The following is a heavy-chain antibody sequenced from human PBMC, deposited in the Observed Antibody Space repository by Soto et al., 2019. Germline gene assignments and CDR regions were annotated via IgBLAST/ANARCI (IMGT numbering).Heavy chain of an antibody. CDR2: IIPIFGTA. D-gene: IGHD2-2*01. CDR3: ATVSTSCHRCGYYYYYGMDV. V-gene: IGHV1-69*13. CDR1: GGTFSSYA. Sequence: SVKVSCKASGGTFSSYAISWVRQAPGQGLAWMGGIIPIFGTANYAQKFQGRVTITADESTSTAYMELSSLRSEDTAVYYCATVSTSCHRCGYYYYYGMDVWGQGTTVTVSS. J-gene: IGHJ6*02.